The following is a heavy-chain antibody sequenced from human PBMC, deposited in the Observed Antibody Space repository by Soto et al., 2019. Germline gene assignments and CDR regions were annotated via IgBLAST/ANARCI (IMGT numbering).Heavy chain of an antibody. CDR3: ARPDEGGYSSNHHYYYALDV. Sequence: QVQLVQSGAEVKKPGSSVKVSCKASGGTFRSYSISWVRQAPGQGLEWMGGFIPIFDITNYAQKFQGRVTITADASTSTAYMELSSLGSDDTAVYYCARPDEGGYSSNHHYYYALDVWGQGTTVTV. CDR2: FIPIFDIT. D-gene: IGHD3-22*01. V-gene: IGHV1-69*01. J-gene: IGHJ6*02. CDR1: GGTFRSYS.